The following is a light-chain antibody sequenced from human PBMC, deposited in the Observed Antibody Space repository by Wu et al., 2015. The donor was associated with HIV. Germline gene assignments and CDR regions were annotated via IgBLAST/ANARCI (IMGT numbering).Light chain of an antibody. CDR2: GGS. CDR1: QSVSNSY. CDR3: QQYGDWLLFT. J-gene: IGKJ3*01. V-gene: IGKV3-20*01. Sequence: EIVLTQSPGTLSLSPGERATLSCRASQSVSNSYLAWYQQKPGQAPRLLIYGGSTRATGIPARFSGSGSGTEFTLTITRVQSEDFALYYCQQYGDWLLFTFGPGTKVDIK.